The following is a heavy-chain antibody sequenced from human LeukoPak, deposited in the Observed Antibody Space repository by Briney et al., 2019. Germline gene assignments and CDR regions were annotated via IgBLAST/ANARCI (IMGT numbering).Heavy chain of an antibody. D-gene: IGHD2-8*01. CDR3: ARVYCTNGVCYNSRGWFDP. J-gene: IGHJ5*02. CDR1: GDSISSYY. Sequence: SETLSLTCAVSGDSISSYYWSWIRQPPGKGLEWIGYIYYSGSTNYNPSLKSRVTISVDTSKNQFSLKLSSVTAADTAVYYCARVYCTNGVCYNSRGWFDPWGQGTLVTVSS. CDR2: IYYSGST. V-gene: IGHV4-59*01.